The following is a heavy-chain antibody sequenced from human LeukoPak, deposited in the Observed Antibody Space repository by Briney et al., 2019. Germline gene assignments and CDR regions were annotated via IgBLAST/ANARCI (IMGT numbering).Heavy chain of an antibody. D-gene: IGHD4-11*01. Sequence: SETLSLTCAVYGGSFSGYYWSWIRQPPGKGLEWIGEINHSGSTNYNPSLKSRVTISVDTSKNQFSLKLSSVTAADTAVYYCARGVTTFVYWGQGTLVTVSP. J-gene: IGHJ4*02. CDR1: GGSFSGYY. V-gene: IGHV4-34*01. CDR2: INHSGST. CDR3: ARGVTTFVY.